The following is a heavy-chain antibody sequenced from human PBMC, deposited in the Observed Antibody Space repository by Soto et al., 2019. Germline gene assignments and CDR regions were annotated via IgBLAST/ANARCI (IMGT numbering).Heavy chain of an antibody. Sequence: PAGSLRLSCAASGFTFSSYAMSWVRQAPGKELEWVSAISGSGGSTYYADSVKGRFTISRDNSKNTLYLQMNSLRAEDTAVYYCAKDRAEIRGSGSYLTPWQYYYGMDVWGQGTTVTVSS. V-gene: IGHV3-23*01. CDR1: GFTFSSYA. CDR3: AKDRAEIRGSGSYLTPWQYYYGMDV. CDR2: ISGSGGST. D-gene: IGHD3-10*01. J-gene: IGHJ6*02.